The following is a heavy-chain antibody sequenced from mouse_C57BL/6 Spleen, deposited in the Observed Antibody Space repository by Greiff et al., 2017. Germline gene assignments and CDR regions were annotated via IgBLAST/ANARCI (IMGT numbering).Heavy chain of an antibody. D-gene: IGHD2-2*01. CDR2: IYPGDGGT. V-gene: IGHV1-82*01. CDR3: ARSGLPDYFDY. J-gene: IGHJ2*01. Sequence: QVQLQQSGPELVKPGASVKISCKASGYAFSSSWMNWVKQRPGKGLEWIGRIYPGDGGTNYNGKFKGKATLTADKSSSTAYMQLSSLTSEDSAVYFCARSGLPDYFDYWGQGTTLTVSS. CDR1: GYAFSSSW.